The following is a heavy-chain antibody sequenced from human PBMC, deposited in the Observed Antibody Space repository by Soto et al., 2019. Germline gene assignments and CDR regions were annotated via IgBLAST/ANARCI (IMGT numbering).Heavy chain of an antibody. V-gene: IGHV4-30-4*01. Sequence: QVQLQESGPGLVKPSQTLSLTCTVSGGSISSGDYYWSWIRQPTGKGLEWIGYIYYSGSTYYNPSLKSRVTISVDMSKNQLSLKLSSVTAADTAVYYCARSIMITFGGVIVFDYWGQGNLVTVSS. D-gene: IGHD3-16*02. CDR2: IYYSGST. CDR3: ARSIMITFGGVIVFDY. CDR1: GGSISSGDYY. J-gene: IGHJ4*02.